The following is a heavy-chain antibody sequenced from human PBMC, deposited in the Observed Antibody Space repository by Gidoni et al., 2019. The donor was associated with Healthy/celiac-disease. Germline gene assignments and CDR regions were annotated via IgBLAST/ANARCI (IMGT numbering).Heavy chain of an antibody. Sequence: QVHLVESGGGVVQPGRSLRLSCAASGFTFSSYGMHWVRQAPGKGLEWVAVISYDGSNKYYADSVKGRFTISRDNSKNTLYLQMNSLRAEDTAVYYCAKVYYDFWSGYYSYYFDYWGQGTLVTVSS. V-gene: IGHV3-30*18. D-gene: IGHD3-3*01. CDR3: AKVYYDFWSGYYSYYFDY. CDR2: ISYDGSNK. CDR1: GFTFSSYG. J-gene: IGHJ4*02.